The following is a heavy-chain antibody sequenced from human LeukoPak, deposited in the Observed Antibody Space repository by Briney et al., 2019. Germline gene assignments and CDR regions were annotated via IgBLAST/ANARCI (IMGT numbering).Heavy chain of an antibody. CDR3: ARLTSGWNGFDY. CDR2: IYYSGST. D-gene: IGHD6-19*01. Sequence: SQTLSLTCTVSGGSISSGGYYWSWIRQHPGKGLEWIGYIYYSGSTYYNPSLKSRVTISVDTSKNQFSLKLSSVTAADTAMYYCARLTSGWNGFDYWGQGTLVTVSS. CDR1: GGSISSGGYY. J-gene: IGHJ4*02. V-gene: IGHV4-31*03.